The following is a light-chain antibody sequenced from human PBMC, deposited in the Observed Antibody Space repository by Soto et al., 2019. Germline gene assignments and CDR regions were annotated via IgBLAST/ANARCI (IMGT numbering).Light chain of an antibody. Sequence: QSVLTQPASVSGSPGQSITISCTRSSTDFENYNLVSWYQHCPDKAPKLIIYEGTKRPSEISDRFSGSESDTTASLIISGLQADDEADYYCSSYAGSNNVLFGGGTKLTVL. CDR1: STDFENYNL. CDR3: SSYAGSNNVL. CDR2: EGT. J-gene: IGLJ2*01. V-gene: IGLV2-14*02.